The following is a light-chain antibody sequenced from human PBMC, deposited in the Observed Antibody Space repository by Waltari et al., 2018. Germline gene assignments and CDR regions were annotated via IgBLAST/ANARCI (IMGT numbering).Light chain of an antibody. J-gene: IGKJ2*01. Sequence: EILMTQSPATLFVSPGESCTLPCRASQSISSNLAWYQQKPGQAPRLLMYGASTRATAIPARFSGSGSGTEFALTISSLQSEDSAVYYCQQYQNWPQTFGQGTKLQIK. CDR2: GAS. V-gene: IGKV3-15*01. CDR1: QSISSN. CDR3: QQYQNWPQT.